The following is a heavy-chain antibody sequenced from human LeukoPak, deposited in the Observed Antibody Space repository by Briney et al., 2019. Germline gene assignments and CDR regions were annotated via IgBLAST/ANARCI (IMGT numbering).Heavy chain of an antibody. D-gene: IGHD3-22*01. CDR3: ARGPAYYYDSSGYCMDY. Sequence: PSQTLSLTCTVSGGSISSGGYYWSWIRQHPGKGLEWTGYIYYSGSTYYNPSLKSRVTISVDTSKNQFSLKLSSVTAADTAVYYCARGPAYYYDSSGYCMDYWGQGTLVTVSS. V-gene: IGHV4-31*03. CDR2: IYYSGST. CDR1: GGSISSGGYY. J-gene: IGHJ4*02.